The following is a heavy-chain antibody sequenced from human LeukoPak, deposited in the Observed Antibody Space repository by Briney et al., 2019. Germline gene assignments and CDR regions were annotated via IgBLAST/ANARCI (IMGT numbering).Heavy chain of an antibody. CDR3: SGSYVYYYYYYMDV. J-gene: IGHJ6*03. CDR2: IHYSGST. D-gene: IGHD1-26*01. CDR1: GDSINNYF. V-gene: IGHV4-59*01. Sequence: SETLSLTCTVSGDSINNYFWSWIRQPPGKGLEWIGYIHYSGSTNYNPSLKSRVTISVDTSKNQFSLKLSSVTAADTAVYYCSGSYVYYYYYYMDVWGKGTTVTISS.